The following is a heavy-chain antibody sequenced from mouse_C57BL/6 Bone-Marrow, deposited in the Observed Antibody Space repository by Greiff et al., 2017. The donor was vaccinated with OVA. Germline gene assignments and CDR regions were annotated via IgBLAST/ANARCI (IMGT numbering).Heavy chain of an antibody. CDR1: GFTFSSYA. V-gene: IGHV5-4*01. CDR3: AREYYDGYYGFAY. CDR2: ISDGGSYT. Sequence: EVQRVESGGGLVKPGGSLKLSCAASGFTFSSYAMSWVRQTPEKRLEWVATISDGGSYTYYPDNVKGRFTISRDNAKNNLYLQMSHLKSEDTAMYYCAREYYDGYYGFAYWGQGTLVTVSA. D-gene: IGHD2-3*01. J-gene: IGHJ3*01.